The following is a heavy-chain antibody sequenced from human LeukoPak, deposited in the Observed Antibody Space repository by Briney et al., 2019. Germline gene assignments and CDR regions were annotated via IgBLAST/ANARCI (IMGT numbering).Heavy chain of an antibody. V-gene: IGHV4-34*01. CDR3: ASQGDTAMAPGDY. CDR1: GGSFSGYY. J-gene: IGHJ4*02. Sequence: ETLSLTCAVYGGSFSGYYWSWIRQPPGKGLEWIGEINHSGSTNYNPSLKSRVTISVDTSKNQFSLKLSSVTAADTAVYYCASQGDTAMAPGDYWGQGTLVTVSS. D-gene: IGHD5-18*01. CDR2: INHSGST.